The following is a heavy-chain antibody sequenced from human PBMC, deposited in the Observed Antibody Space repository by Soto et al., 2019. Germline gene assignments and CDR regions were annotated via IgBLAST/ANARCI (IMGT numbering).Heavy chain of an antibody. V-gene: IGHV3-9*01. D-gene: IGHD3-22*01. CDR3: AKEIGVGEYSTMIIVRFDY. CDR1: GFTFDDYA. J-gene: IGHJ4*01. Sequence: SLRLSCAASGFTFDDYAMHWVRQAPGKGLEWVSGISWNSGSIGYADSVKGRFTISRDNAKNSLYLQMNSLRAEDTALYYCAKEIGVGEYSTMIIVRFDYWGHGTLVTVSS. CDR2: ISWNSGSI.